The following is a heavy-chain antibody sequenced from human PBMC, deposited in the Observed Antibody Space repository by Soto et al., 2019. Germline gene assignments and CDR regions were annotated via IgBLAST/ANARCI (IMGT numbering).Heavy chain of an antibody. J-gene: IGHJ5*01. CDR1: GFSLSTSGVN. CDR3: AHRRESSCFDF. Sequence: SGPTLVNPTQTLTLTCTFSGFSLSTSGVNVGWIRQPPGKALEWLAVIYWDDEKRYSPSLKSRLTITKDTSKNQVVLRMTNMDPVDTATDEGAHRRESSCFDFWGQGTLVTVSS. V-gene: IGHV2-5*02. CDR2: IYWDDEK.